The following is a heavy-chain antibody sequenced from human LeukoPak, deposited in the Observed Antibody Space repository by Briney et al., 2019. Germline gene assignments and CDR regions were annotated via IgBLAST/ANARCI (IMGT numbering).Heavy chain of an antibody. CDR2: INRNSGGT. Sequence: ASVKVSCKASGYTFTGYYMHWVRQAPGQGLEWMGWINRNSGGTNYAQKFQGRVTMTRDTSISTAYMELSRLRSDDTAVYYCARGGRVLWFGEGTNWFDPWGQGTLVTVSS. CDR3: ARGGRVLWFGEGTNWFDP. J-gene: IGHJ5*02. V-gene: IGHV1-2*02. CDR1: GYTFTGYY. D-gene: IGHD3-10*01.